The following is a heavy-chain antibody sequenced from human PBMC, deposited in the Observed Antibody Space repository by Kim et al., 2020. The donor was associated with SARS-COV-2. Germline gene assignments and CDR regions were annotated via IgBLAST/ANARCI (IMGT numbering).Heavy chain of an antibody. CDR2: INHSGST. J-gene: IGHJ4*02. Sequence: SETLSLTCAVYGGSFSGYYWSWIRQPPGKGLEWIGEINHSGSTNYNPSLKSRVTISVDTSKNQFSLKLSSVTAADTAVYYCARASIAVAYYYFDYWGQGTLVTVSS. V-gene: IGHV4-34*01. CDR3: ARASIAVAYYYFDY. CDR1: GGSFSGYY. D-gene: IGHD6-19*01.